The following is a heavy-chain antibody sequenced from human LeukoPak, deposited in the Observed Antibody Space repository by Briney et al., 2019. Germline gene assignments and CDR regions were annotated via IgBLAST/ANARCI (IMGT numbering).Heavy chain of an antibody. V-gene: IGHV3-23*01. D-gene: IGHD2/OR15-2a*01. CDR2: IDYSGDTT. CDR1: GFTLSSYE. Sequence: GGSLRLSCTASGFTLSSYEMTWIRQAPGKGLEWVSSIDYSGDTTYYADSVKGRFTISRDNSKNTLYLQLNSLRAEDTAVYYCAKDSAKKYDDYWGQGTLVTVSS. CDR3: AKDSAKKYDDY. J-gene: IGHJ4*02.